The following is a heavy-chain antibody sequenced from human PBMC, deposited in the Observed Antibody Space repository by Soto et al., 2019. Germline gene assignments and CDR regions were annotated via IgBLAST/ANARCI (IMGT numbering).Heavy chain of an antibody. V-gene: IGHV1-18*01. D-gene: IGHD6-13*01. Sequence: ASVKVSCKASGYTFTSYGISWVRQAPGQGLEWMGWISAYNGNTNYAQKLQGRVTMTTDTSTSTAYMELRSLRSDDTAVYYCARVKQQLVRWWFDPWGQGTLVTVSS. CDR1: GYTFTSYG. CDR2: ISAYNGNT. J-gene: IGHJ5*02. CDR3: ARVKQQLVRWWFDP.